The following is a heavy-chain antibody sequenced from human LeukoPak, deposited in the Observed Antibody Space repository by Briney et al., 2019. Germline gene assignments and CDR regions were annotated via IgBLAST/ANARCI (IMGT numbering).Heavy chain of an antibody. CDR3: AGQNIPTPHDY. D-gene: IGHD2-2*02. V-gene: IGHV4-30-4*08. CDR2: IYYSGST. Sequence: SQTLSLTCTVSGGSISSGDYYWSWIRQPPGKGLEWIGYIYYSGSTYYNPSLKSRVTISLDTSKNQFSLNLRSVTAADTAVYYCAGQNIPTPHDYWGQGTQVTVSS. J-gene: IGHJ4*02. CDR1: GGSISSGDYY.